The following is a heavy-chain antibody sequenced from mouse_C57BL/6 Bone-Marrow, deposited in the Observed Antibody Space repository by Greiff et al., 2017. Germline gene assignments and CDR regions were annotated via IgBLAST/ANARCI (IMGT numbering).Heavy chain of an antibody. CDR2: ISDGGSYT. Sequence: EVKLVESGGGLVKPGGSLKLSCAASGFTFSSYAMSWVRQTPDKRLEWVATISDGGSYTYYPDNVKGRFTISRDNAKNNLYLQMSHLKSEDTAMYYCARIPYYYGSSPWYFDVWGTGTTVTVSS. D-gene: IGHD1-1*01. CDR1: GFTFSSYA. V-gene: IGHV5-4*03. J-gene: IGHJ1*03. CDR3: ARIPYYYGSSPWYFDV.